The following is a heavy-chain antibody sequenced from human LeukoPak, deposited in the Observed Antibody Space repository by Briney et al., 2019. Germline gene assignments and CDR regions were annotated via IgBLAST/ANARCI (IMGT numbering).Heavy chain of an antibody. CDR2: ISSSSSYI. CDR1: GFTLSSYS. Sequence: GGSLRLSCAASGFTLSSYSMNWVRQAPGKGLEWVSSISSSSSYIYYADSVKGRFTISRDNAKNSLYLQMNSLRAEDTAVYYCARDPYDILVRCYMDVWGKGTTVTVSS. D-gene: IGHD3-9*01. J-gene: IGHJ6*03. CDR3: ARDPYDILVRCYMDV. V-gene: IGHV3-21*01.